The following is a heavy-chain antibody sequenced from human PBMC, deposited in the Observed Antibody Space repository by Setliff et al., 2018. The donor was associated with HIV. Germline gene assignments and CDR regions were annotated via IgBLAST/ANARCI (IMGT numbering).Heavy chain of an antibody. CDR1: GGSFSGYY. V-gene: IGHV4-34*01. J-gene: IGHJ5*02. CDR3: ARRSGPVTGDYNWFDP. Sequence: SETLSLTCAVYGGSFSGYYWSWIRQPPGKGLEWIGEVTHSGSTHYNPSLKSRVTISVDTSKNQFSLKLRSVTAADTAVYYCARRSGPVTGDYNWFDPWGQGTLVTVSS. D-gene: IGHD2-21*02. CDR2: VTHSGST.